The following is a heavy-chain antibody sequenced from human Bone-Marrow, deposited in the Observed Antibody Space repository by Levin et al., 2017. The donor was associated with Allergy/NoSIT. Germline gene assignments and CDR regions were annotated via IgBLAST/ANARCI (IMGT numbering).Heavy chain of an antibody. CDR1: GFTFSSYS. CDR2: ISSSSSYI. J-gene: IGHJ4*02. D-gene: IGHD2-2*01. Sequence: GGSLRLSCAASGFTFSSYSMNWVRQAPGKGLEWVSSISSSSSYIYYADSVKGRFTISRDNAKNSLYLQMNSLRAEDTAVYYCATGREQLLAEDFDYWGQGTLVTVSS. V-gene: IGHV3-21*01. CDR3: ATGREQLLAEDFDY.